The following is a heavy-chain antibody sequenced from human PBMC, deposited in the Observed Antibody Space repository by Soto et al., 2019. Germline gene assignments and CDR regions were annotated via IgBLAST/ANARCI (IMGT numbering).Heavy chain of an antibody. CDR1: GYSFAGYW. D-gene: IGHD3-22*01. J-gene: IGHJ4*02. Sequence: ESLNISGKGSGYSFAGYWITLVRQKPGKGLEWMGRIDPSDSQTYYSPSFRGHVTISVTKSITTVFLQWSSLRASDTAMYYCARQIYDSDTGPNFQYYFDSWGQGTPVTVSS. V-gene: IGHV5-10-1*01. CDR2: IDPSDSQT. CDR3: ARQIYDSDTGPNFQYYFDS.